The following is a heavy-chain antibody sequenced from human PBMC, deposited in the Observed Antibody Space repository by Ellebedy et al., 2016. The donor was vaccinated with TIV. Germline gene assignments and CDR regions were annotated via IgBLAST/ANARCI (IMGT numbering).Heavy chain of an antibody. Sequence: SETLSLTXTVSGGSISSYYWSWIRQPVGKGLEWIGRIYTSGSTNYNPSLKSRVTISVDTSKNQFSLKLTSVTAADTAVYYCTRVGYYYDSSGYYSFDYWGQGTLVTVSS. J-gene: IGHJ4*02. D-gene: IGHD3-22*01. CDR3: TRVGYYYDSSGYYSFDY. CDR2: IYTSGST. CDR1: GGSISSYY. V-gene: IGHV4-4*07.